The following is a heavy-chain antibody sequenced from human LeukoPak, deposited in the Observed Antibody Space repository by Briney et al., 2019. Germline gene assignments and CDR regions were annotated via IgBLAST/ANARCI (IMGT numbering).Heavy chain of an antibody. D-gene: IGHD2-21*01. CDR2: IYYSGST. CDR3: ARLYSAGMDV. CDR1: GGSISSGGYY. V-gene: IGHV4-31*03. J-gene: IGHJ6*02. Sequence: SETLSLTCTVSGGSISSGGYYWSWIRQHPGKGLEWIGYIYYSGSTYYNPSLKSRVTISVDTSKNQFSLKLSSVTAADTAVYYCARLYSAGMDVWGQGTTVTVSS.